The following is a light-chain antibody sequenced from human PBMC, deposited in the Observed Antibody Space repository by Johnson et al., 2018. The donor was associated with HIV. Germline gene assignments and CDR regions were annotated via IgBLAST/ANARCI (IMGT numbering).Light chain of an antibody. CDR3: GTGDSSLNAGV. Sequence: QSVLTQPPSVSAAPGQKVTISCSGSSSNIGNNYVSWYQQLPGTAPKLLIYDNNKRPSGIPDRFSGSKSGTSATLGITGLQTGDEADYYCGTGDSSLNAGVFGTGTKVTVL. V-gene: IGLV1-51*01. CDR2: DNN. J-gene: IGLJ1*01. CDR1: SSNIGNNY.